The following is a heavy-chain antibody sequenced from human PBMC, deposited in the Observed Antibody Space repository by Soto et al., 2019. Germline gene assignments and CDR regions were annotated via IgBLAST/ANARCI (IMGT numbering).Heavy chain of an antibody. CDR2: ISSSSSTI. J-gene: IGHJ5*02. Sequence: EVQLVESGGGLVQPGGSLRLSCAASGFTFSSYSMNWVRQAPGKGLEWVSYISSSSSTIYYADSVKGRFTISRDNAKNSLYLQMNSLRDEDTAVYYCAREIPSRGAGWFDPWGQGTLVTDSS. D-gene: IGHD3-10*01. CDR3: AREIPSRGAGWFDP. CDR1: GFTFSSYS. V-gene: IGHV3-48*02.